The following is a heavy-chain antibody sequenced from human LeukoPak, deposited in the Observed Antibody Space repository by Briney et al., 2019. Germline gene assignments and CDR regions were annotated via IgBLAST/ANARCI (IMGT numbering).Heavy chain of an antibody. V-gene: IGHV6-1*01. Sequence: PSHTLSLTCAISGDSDSSNSAGWNWIRQSPSRGLEWLGRTYYRSNWYNDYALSVKSRISIDPDTSKNQFSLQLNSVTPEDTAVYYCAREVAVAGPFDYWGQGILVSVSS. CDR2: TYYRSNWYN. D-gene: IGHD6-19*01. CDR3: AREVAVAGPFDY. CDR1: GDSDSSNSAG. J-gene: IGHJ4*02.